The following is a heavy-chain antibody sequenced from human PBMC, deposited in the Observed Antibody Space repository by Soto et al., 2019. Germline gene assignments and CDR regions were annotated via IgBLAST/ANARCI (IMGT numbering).Heavy chain of an antibody. Sequence: EVQVLESGGGLVRPGGSLRLSCAASGFTFSSYAMSWVRQAPGKGLEWVSAISGSGGSTYHADSVRGRFTISRDNSKNTLYLQMNSLRAEDTAVYYCAKDPSYGSGSYYYYYYGMDVWGQGTTVTVSS. CDR2: ISGSGGST. CDR1: GFTFSSYA. D-gene: IGHD3-10*01. J-gene: IGHJ6*02. V-gene: IGHV3-23*01. CDR3: AKDPSYGSGSYYYYYYGMDV.